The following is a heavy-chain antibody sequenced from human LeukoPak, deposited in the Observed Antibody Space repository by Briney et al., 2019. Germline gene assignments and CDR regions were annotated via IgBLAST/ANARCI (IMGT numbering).Heavy chain of an antibody. D-gene: IGHD4-17*01. CDR3: ARDSSGDYVYDY. J-gene: IGHJ4*02. Sequence: SETLSLTCTVSGYSISSGYYWGWIRQPPGKGLEWIGCIWADGAPTYRPSLKSRVTISVDTSKNQFSLKLSSVTAADTAVYYCARDSSGDYVYDYWGQGTLVTVSS. CDR2: IWADGAP. V-gene: IGHV4-38-2*02. CDR1: GYSISSGYY.